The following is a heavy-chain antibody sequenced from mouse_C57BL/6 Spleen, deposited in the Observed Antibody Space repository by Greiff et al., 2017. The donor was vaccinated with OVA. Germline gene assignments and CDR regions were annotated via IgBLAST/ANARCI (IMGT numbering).Heavy chain of an antibody. Sequence: DVKLVESGGGLVQPGGSLKLSCAASGFTFSDYYMYWVRQTPEKRLEWVAYISNGGGSTYYPDTVKGRFTISRDNAKNTLYLQMSRLKSEDTAMYYCARISTVVPMDYWGQGTSVTVSS. CDR1: GFTFSDYY. CDR2: ISNGGGST. D-gene: IGHD1-1*01. CDR3: ARISTVVPMDY. V-gene: IGHV5-12*01. J-gene: IGHJ4*01.